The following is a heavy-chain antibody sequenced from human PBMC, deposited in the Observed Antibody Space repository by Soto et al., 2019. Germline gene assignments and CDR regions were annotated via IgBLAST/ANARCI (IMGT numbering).Heavy chain of an antibody. CDR1: GYTFTSYA. J-gene: IGHJ4*02. CDR2: INAGNGNT. D-gene: IGHD1-26*01. Sequence: QVQLVQSGAEEKKPGASVKVSCKASGYTFTSYAMHWVRQAPGQRLEWMGWINAGNGNTKYSQKFQGRVTITRDTSASTAYMELSSLRSEDTAVYYCARVVVGATPVDYWGQGTLVTVSS. V-gene: IGHV1-3*05. CDR3: ARVVVGATPVDY.